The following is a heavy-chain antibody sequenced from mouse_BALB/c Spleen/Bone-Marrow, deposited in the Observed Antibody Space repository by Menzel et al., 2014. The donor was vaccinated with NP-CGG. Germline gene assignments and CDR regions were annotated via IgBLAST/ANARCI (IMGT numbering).Heavy chain of an antibody. V-gene: IGHV14-3*02. CDR2: IDPANGNT. J-gene: IGHJ3*01. Sequence: EVMLVESGAELVKPGASVKLSCAASGFNIKDTYMHWVKQRPEQGLEWIGRIDPANGNTKYDLKFQGKATITADTSSNTACLQLSSLTSEDTAVYYCARNGNYGAWFAYWGQGTLVTVSA. CDR3: ARNGNYGAWFAY. CDR1: GFNIKDTY. D-gene: IGHD2-1*01.